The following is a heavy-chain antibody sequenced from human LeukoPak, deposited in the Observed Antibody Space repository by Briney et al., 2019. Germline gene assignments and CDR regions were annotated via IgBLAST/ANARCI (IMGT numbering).Heavy chain of an antibody. CDR1: GGSISSYC. Sequence: SETLSLTCTVSGGSISSYCWSWIRQPPGKGLEWIGYIYYSGSTNYNPSLKSRVTISVDTSKNQFSLKLSSVTAADTAVYYCARRGTDDAFDIWGQGTMVTVSS. CDR3: ARRGTDDAFDI. CDR2: IYYSGST. V-gene: IGHV4-59*01. J-gene: IGHJ3*02. D-gene: IGHD3-16*01.